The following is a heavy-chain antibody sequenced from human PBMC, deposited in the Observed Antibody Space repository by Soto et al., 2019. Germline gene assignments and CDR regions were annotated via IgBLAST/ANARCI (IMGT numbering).Heavy chain of an antibody. D-gene: IGHD6-13*01. J-gene: IGHJ4*02. CDR3: AREGSSFFDY. CDR2: IYYSGST. Sequence: SETLSLTCTVSGGSISSYYWSWIRQPPGKGLEWIGYIYYSGSTNYNPSLKSRVTISVDTSKNQFSLKLSSVTAADTAVYYCAREGSSFFDYWGQGTLVTISS. CDR1: GGSISSYY. V-gene: IGHV4-59*01.